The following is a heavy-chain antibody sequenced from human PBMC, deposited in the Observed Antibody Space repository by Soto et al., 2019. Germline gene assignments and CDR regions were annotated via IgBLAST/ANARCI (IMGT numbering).Heavy chain of an antibody. Sequence: GGSLRLSCAASGFTFSKYAMAWVRQAPGKGLEWVSGISGTGGTPYYADSVKGRFTISRDNSQNTLYLQMNSLRAEDTAVFYCERYIGGPSDIWGQGTLVTVSS. CDR3: ERYIGGPSDI. D-gene: IGHD5-12*01. J-gene: IGHJ1*01. V-gene: IGHV3-23*01. CDR1: GFTFSKYA. CDR2: ISGTGGTP.